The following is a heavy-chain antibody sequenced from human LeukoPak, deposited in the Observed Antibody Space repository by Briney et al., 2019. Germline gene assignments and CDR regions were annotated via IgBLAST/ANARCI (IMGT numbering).Heavy chain of an antibody. J-gene: IGHJ4*02. V-gene: IGHV4-4*09. CDR1: GGSISSYY. CDR2: IYTSGST. D-gene: IGHD3-10*01. Sequence: SETLSLTCTVSGGSISSYYWSWIRQPPGKGLEWIGYIYTSGSTNYNPSLKSRVTISVDTSKNQFCLKLSSVTAADTAVYYCAGYGSGSYPETGYFDYWGQGTLVTVSS. CDR3: AGYGSGSYPETGYFDY.